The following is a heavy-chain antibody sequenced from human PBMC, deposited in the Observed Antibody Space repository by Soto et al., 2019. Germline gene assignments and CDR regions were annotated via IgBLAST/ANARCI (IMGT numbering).Heavy chain of an antibody. CDR1: GCTFTSYG. V-gene: IGHV1-18*04. Sequence: ASVKVSGKASGCTFTSYGTSWVRPAPGQGFEWMGWITAYNGNTNYAQQLQGRDTMTTDTSTRTAYMELRSLRSDDTAVYYCARDIAVARTGYGMDVWGQGTTVTVSS. CDR3: ARDIAVARTGYGMDV. D-gene: IGHD6-19*01. CDR2: ITAYNGNT. J-gene: IGHJ6*02.